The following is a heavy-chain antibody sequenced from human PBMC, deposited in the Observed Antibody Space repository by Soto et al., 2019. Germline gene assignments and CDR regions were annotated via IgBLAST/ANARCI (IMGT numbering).Heavy chain of an antibody. CDR3: ARTRLIVVVTATNYCFDY. CDR1: GVTFSSYA. J-gene: IGHJ4*02. V-gene: IGHV1-69*01. Sequence: QVQLVQSGAEVKKPGSSVKVSCKASGVTFSSYAISWVRQAPGQGLEWMGGIIPIFGTENYAQKVQGRVTITTDESTSKDYMELSRMRSEDTAAYYCARTRLIVVVTATNYCFDYWGQGTLVTVSS. CDR2: IIPIFGTE. D-gene: IGHD2-21*02.